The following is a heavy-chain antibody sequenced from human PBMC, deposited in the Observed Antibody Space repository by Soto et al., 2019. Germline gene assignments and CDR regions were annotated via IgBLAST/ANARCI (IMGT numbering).Heavy chain of an antibody. V-gene: IGHV3-48*02. Sequence: ESGGGLVQPGGSLRLSCAASGFAFSSYAMSWVRQAPGKGLECISYISSDIVTVHYADSVKGRFTISRDNAQNSLYLQISSLRDEDTAVYYCARDRRYAEYSIDYWGQGTLVTVSS. CDR3: ARDRRYAEYSIDY. D-gene: IGHD2-15*01. CDR2: ISSDIVTV. J-gene: IGHJ4*02. CDR1: GFAFSSYA.